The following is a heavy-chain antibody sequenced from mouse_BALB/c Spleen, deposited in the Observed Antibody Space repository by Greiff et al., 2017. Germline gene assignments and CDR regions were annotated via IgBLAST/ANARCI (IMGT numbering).Heavy chain of an antibody. V-gene: IGHV1-67*01. CDR1: GYTFTDYA. CDR3: ARGGDYGGSNQAWFAY. D-gene: IGHD2-4*01. CDR2: ISTYYGNT. Sequence: VKLQESGPELVRPGVSVKISCKGSGYTFTDYAMHWVKQSHAKSLEWIGVISTYYGNTNYNQKFKGKATMTVDKSSSTAYMELARLTSEDSAIYYCARGGDYGGSNQAWFAYWGQGTLVTVSA. J-gene: IGHJ3*01.